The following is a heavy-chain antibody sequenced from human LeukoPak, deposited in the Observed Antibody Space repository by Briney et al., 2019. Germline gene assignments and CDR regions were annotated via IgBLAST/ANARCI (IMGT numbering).Heavy chain of an antibody. Sequence: GGSLRLSCAASGFTFSSYWMHWVRQAPGKGLVWVSRINTDGSRTSYADSVKGRFTISRDNAKNTLHLQMNSLRAEDTAVYYCARVRADYDTSGYDYWGQGTLVTVPS. D-gene: IGHD3-22*01. CDR3: ARVRADYDTSGYDY. J-gene: IGHJ4*02. V-gene: IGHV3-74*01. CDR2: INTDGSRT. CDR1: GFTFSSYW.